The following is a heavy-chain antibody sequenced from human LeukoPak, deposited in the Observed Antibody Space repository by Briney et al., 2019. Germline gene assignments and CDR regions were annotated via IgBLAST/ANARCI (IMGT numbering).Heavy chain of an antibody. CDR3: ARRYCTSTSCYLHYFDY. D-gene: IGHD2-2*01. Sequence: SETLSLTCTVSGGSISSYYWSWIRQPPGKGLEWIGYIYYSGSTNYNPSLKSRVTISVDTSNNQFSLKLSSVTAADTAVYYCARRYCTSTSCYLHYFDYWGQGTLVTVSS. CDR1: GGSISSYY. CDR2: IYYSGST. V-gene: IGHV4-59*08. J-gene: IGHJ4*02.